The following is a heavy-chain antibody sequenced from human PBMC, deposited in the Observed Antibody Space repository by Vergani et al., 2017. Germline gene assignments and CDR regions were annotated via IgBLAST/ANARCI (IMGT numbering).Heavy chain of an antibody. CDR1: GGTFSSYA. V-gene: IGHV1-69*01. CDR3: AIMGCSTRCYRVYNWFAP. CDR2: IIPIFGTA. Sequence: QVQLVQSGAEVKKPGCSVKVSCKASGGTFSSYAISWVRQAPGQGLEWMGGIIPIFGTANYARKFQGRVTITADESTSTAYMELSSLRSEDTAVYYCAIMGCSTRCYRVYNWFAPWGKGTLVTVSS. D-gene: IGHD2-2*02. J-gene: IGHJ5*02.